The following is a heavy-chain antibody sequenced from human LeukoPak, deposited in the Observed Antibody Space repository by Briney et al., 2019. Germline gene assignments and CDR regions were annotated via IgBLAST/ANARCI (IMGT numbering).Heavy chain of an antibody. Sequence: PSETLSLTCTVSGGSISSGDYYWSWIRQPPGKGLEWIGNIYDSGSIYYNPSLKSRVTISVDTSKNQFSLKLSSVTAADTAVYYCARFRLEPRGYFDYWGQGTLVTVSS. CDR2: IYDSGSI. D-gene: IGHD1-1*01. CDR3: ARFRLEPRGYFDY. J-gene: IGHJ4*02. V-gene: IGHV4-30-4*02. CDR1: GGSISSGDYY.